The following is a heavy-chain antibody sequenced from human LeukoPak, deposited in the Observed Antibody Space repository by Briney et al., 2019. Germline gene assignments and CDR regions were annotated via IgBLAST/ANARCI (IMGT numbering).Heavy chain of an antibody. CDR2: ISWNSGSI. Sequence: PGRSLRLSCAASGFTFDDYAMHWVRQAPGKGLEWVSGISWNSGSIGYADSVKGRFTISRDNSKNTLYLQMNSLRAEDTAVYYCAKDHVTGTWVAFDIWGQGTMVTVSS. CDR3: AKDHVTGTWVAFDI. J-gene: IGHJ3*02. CDR1: GFTFDDYA. V-gene: IGHV3-9*01. D-gene: IGHD1-20*01.